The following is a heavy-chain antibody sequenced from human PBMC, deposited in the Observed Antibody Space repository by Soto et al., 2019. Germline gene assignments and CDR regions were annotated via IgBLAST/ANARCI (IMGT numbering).Heavy chain of an antibody. Sequence: QVQLVQSGAEVKKPGASVKVSCKASGYTFTSYAMHWVRQAPGQRLEWMGWINAGNGNTKYSQKFQGRVTITRDTSASTAYMELSSLRSEDTAVYYCARGRVVVAAPLSADYYYMDVWGKGTTVTVSS. CDR2: INAGNGNT. J-gene: IGHJ6*03. V-gene: IGHV1-3*01. CDR1: GYTFTSYA. D-gene: IGHD2-15*01. CDR3: ARGRVVVAAPLSADYYYMDV.